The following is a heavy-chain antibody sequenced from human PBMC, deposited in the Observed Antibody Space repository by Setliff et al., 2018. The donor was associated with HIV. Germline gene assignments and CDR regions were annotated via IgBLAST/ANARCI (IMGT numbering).Heavy chain of an antibody. Sequence: SETLSLTCTVSGGSISSRSYFWGWIRQPPGKGLEWIGSIYYSGSTYYNPSLKSRLTISVDTSNNQFSLRLSSVTAADTAVYYCARHSDFWSEDAFDIWAQGTVVTVSS. V-gene: IGHV4-39*01. CDR1: GGSISSRSYF. J-gene: IGHJ3*02. CDR3: ARHSDFWSEDAFDI. D-gene: IGHD3-3*01. CDR2: IYYSGST.